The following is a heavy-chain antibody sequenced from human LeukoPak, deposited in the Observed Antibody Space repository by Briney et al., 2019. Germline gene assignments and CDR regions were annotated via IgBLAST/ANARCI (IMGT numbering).Heavy chain of an antibody. J-gene: IGHJ4*02. V-gene: IGHV4-31*03. D-gene: IGHD3-22*01. CDR1: GGSISSGGYY. CDR3: ARADDSSGYRLYYFGY. CDR2: INYSGGA. Sequence: SETLSLTCTVSGGSISSGGYYWTWIRQHPGKGLEWIGYINYSGGAYYNPSLKSRVTISVDTSKNHFSLKLSSVTAADTAVYYCARADDSSGYRLYYFGYWGQGTLVTVSS.